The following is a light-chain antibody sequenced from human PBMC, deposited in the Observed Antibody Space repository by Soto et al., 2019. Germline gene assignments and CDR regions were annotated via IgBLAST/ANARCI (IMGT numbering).Light chain of an antibody. CDR1: QGISSW. Sequence: DIQMTQSPSFVSASIGDRVTLTCRASQGISSWLAWYHQKPGKAPKPLMYFASKLQSGVPSRFSGSGSGTDFTLTISSLQPEDFAVYYCQQYNNWPPEYTFGQGTKLEIK. J-gene: IGKJ2*01. V-gene: IGKV1-12*01. CDR2: FAS. CDR3: QQYNNWPPEYT.